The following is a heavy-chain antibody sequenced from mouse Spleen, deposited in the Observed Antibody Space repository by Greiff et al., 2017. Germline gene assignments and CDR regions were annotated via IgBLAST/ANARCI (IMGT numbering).Heavy chain of an antibody. J-gene: IGHJ4*01. D-gene: IGHD2-10*02. CDR3: GPSKDYYAMDY. V-gene: IGHV1-22*01. Sequence: EVQLQQSGPELVKPGASVQMSCKASGYTFTDYNMHWVKQSHGKSLEWIGYINPNNGGTSYNQKFKGKATLTVNKSSSTAYMELRSLTSEDSAVYYCGPSKDYYAMDYWGQGTSVTVSS. CDR1: GYTFTDYN. CDR2: INPNNGGT.